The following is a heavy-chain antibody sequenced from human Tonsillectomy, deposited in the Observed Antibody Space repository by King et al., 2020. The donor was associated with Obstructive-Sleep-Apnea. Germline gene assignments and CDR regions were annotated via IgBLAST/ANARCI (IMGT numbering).Heavy chain of an antibody. V-gene: IGHV3-23*04. CDR1: GLTFSSYA. CDR3: AKDPHVTGTGPFDY. J-gene: IGHJ4*02. CDR2: ISGSGGST. Sequence: VQLVESGGGLVQPGGSLRLSCAASGLTFSSYAMSWVRQAPGKGLEWVSAISGSGGSTYYADSVKGRFTISRDNSENTLYLQMNSLRAEDTAVYYWAKDPHVTGTGPFDYWGQGTLVTVSS. D-gene: IGHD6-19*01.